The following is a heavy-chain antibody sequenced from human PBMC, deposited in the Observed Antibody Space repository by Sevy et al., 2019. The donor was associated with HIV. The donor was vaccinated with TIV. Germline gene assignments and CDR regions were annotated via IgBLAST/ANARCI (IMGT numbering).Heavy chain of an antibody. V-gene: IGHV4-38-2*02. CDR2: IYDGGST. CDR1: GFSISSDYY. D-gene: IGHD3-10*01. CDR3: ARDYYGSGSYYEFVY. J-gene: IGHJ4*02. Sequence: LSETLSLTCTVSGFSISSDYYWGWIRQPPGKGLEWIGSIYDGGSTYYNPSLKSRVTISIDTSKNQFSLKLSSVTAADTAVYYCARDYYGSGSYYEFVYWGQGTLVTVSS.